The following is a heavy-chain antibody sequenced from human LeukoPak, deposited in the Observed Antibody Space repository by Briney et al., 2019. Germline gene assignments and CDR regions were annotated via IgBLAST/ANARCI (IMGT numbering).Heavy chain of an antibody. V-gene: IGHV3-30*03. Sequence: GGSLRLSCAASGFTFSSYGMHWVRQAPGKGLEWVAVISYDGSNKYYADSVKGRFTISRDNSKNTLYLQMNSLRAEDTAVYYCARGGGLRYFDWLSARGDAFDIWGQGTMVTVSS. CDR1: GFTFSSYG. D-gene: IGHD3-9*01. CDR2: ISYDGSNK. J-gene: IGHJ3*02. CDR3: ARGGGLRYFDWLSARGDAFDI.